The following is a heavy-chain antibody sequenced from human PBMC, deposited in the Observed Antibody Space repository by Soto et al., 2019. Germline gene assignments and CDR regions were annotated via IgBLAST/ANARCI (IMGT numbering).Heavy chain of an antibody. CDR1: GGSFSGYY. V-gene: IGHV4-34*01. D-gene: IGHD6-19*01. CDR3: ARGRGSGWYSYYFDY. Sequence: SETLSLTYAVYGGSFSGYYWSWIRQPPGKGLEWIGEINHSGSTNYNPSLKSRVTISVDTSKNQFSLKLSSVTAADTAVYYCARGRGSGWYSYYFDYWGQGTLVTVSS. CDR2: INHSGST. J-gene: IGHJ4*02.